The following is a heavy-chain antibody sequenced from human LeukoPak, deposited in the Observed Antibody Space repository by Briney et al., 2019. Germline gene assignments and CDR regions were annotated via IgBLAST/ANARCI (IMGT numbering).Heavy chain of an antibody. CDR3: ASGIIVGAGGADN. V-gene: IGHV3-21*01. CDR1: GFTFSTCS. D-gene: IGHD1-26*01. J-gene: IGHJ4*02. CDR2: ISGSSYHI. Sequence: GGSLRLSCAASGFTFSTCSMKWVRQAPGKALEWVSSISGSSYHIYYADSVKGRFTISRDNANNLLYLQMDSLRAEDTAVYYCASGIIVGAGGADNWGQGTLVTVSS.